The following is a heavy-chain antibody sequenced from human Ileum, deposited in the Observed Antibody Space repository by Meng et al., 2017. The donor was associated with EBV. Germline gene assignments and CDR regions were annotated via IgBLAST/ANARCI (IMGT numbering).Heavy chain of an antibody. J-gene: IGHJ4*02. CDR2: ISTFNGNT. Sequence: QVQLVQSGSEGKKPGASVKVSCKASGYTFINNGFSWVRQAPGQGLEWMGWISTFNGNTNYAQKFQGRLTVTTDTSTNTAYMELRNLRSDDTAVYYCASNGDEVDYWGQGTLVTVSS. D-gene: IGHD4-17*01. V-gene: IGHV1-18*01. CDR3: ASNGDEVDY. CDR1: GYTFINNG.